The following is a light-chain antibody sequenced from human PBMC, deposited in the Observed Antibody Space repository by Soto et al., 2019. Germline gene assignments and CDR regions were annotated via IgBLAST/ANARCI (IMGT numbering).Light chain of an antibody. CDR1: SSDVGGYNY. CDR2: EVN. V-gene: IGLV2-8*01. Sequence: QSLLTQPPSASGSPGQSVAISCTGTSSDVGGYNYVSWYQQHPGKAPKLMIYEVNKRPSGVPDRFSGSKSGNTASLTASGLQAEDEADYYCSSYAGSSNLFGTGTKVTVL. J-gene: IGLJ1*01. CDR3: SSYAGSSNL.